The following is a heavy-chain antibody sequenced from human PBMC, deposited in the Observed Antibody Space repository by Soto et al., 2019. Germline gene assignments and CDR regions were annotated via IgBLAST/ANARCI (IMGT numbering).Heavy chain of an antibody. CDR2: GSYSGTT. D-gene: IGHD4-17*01. CDR1: GVSVSSGSFY. J-gene: IGHJ4*02. Sequence: SETLSLTCTVSGVSVSSGSFYWAWIRQPPGKGLEWIGFGSYSGTTNYKPSLKSRVTISVDTSRSQISLKVSSLTAADTAVYYCARGATVTQYDYWAQGTLATVSS. V-gene: IGHV4-61*01. CDR3: ARGATVTQYDY.